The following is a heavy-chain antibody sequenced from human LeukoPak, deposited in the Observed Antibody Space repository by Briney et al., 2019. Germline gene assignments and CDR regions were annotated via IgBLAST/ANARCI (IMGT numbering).Heavy chain of an antibody. CDR2: ISYDGSNK. J-gene: IGHJ4*02. Sequence: GGSLRLSCAASGFTFSSYGMHWVRQAPGKGLEWVAVISYDGSNKYYADSVKGRFTISRDNSKNTLYLQMNSLRAEDTAVYYCARRENDYWGQGTLVTVSS. CDR1: GFTFSSYG. V-gene: IGHV3-30*03. CDR3: ARRENDY. D-gene: IGHD5-24*01.